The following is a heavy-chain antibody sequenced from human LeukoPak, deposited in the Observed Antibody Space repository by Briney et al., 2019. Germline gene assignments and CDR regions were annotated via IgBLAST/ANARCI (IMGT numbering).Heavy chain of an antibody. J-gene: IGHJ4*02. Sequence: VGSLRLSCAASGLSFRASAVHWGRQASGKGLEWVGRIRCKSNNYATAYPPSVNGRFTISRDDSKKTAYLQMNTLKTEDTAVYYCTRVYGDYVPFDYWGQGTLVTVSS. V-gene: IGHV3-73*01. D-gene: IGHD4-17*01. CDR3: TRVYGDYVPFDY. CDR2: IRCKSNNYAT. CDR1: GLSFRASA.